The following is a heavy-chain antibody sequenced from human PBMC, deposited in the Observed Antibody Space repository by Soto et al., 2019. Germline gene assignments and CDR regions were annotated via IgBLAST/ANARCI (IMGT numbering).Heavy chain of an antibody. CDR3: ARCITMVRGVNCFDY. J-gene: IGHJ4*02. D-gene: IGHD3-10*01. Sequence: ASVKVSCKASGYTFTSYDINWVRQATGQGLEWMGWMNPNNGNTKYSQKFQGRVTITRDTSKSTAYMELSSLRSEDTAVYYCARCITMVRGVNCFDYWGQGTLVTVSS. V-gene: IGHV1-8*01. CDR1: GYTFTSYD. CDR2: MNPNNGNT.